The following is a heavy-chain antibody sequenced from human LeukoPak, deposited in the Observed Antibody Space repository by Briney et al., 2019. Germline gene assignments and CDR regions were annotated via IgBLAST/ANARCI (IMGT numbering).Heavy chain of an antibody. CDR2: ISNNGVKT. Sequence: GGSLRLSCAASGFIFSDYAMQWVRQAPGKGLGGVAVISNNGVKTSYADSVRGQFTISRDNSKNTLYVEVNSLRPEDTAMYYCARDLFYSDQRVDVFDIWGQGTMVTVSS. J-gene: IGHJ3*02. CDR1: GFIFSDYA. CDR3: ARDLFYSDQRVDVFDI. V-gene: IGHV3-30-3*01. D-gene: IGHD3-22*01.